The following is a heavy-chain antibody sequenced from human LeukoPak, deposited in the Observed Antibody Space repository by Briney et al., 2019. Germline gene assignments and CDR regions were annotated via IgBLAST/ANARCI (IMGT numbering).Heavy chain of an antibody. CDR1: GFTFSSYA. CDR3: ARDPRGCSYVSADY. D-gene: IGHD5-18*01. J-gene: IGHJ4*02. Sequence: GGSLRLSCAASGFTFSSYAMHWVRQAPGKGLEWVAVVSYDGSNKYYADSVKGRFTISRDNSKNTLYLQMNSLRAEDTAVYYCARDPRGCSYVSADYWGQGTLVTVSS. CDR2: VSYDGSNK. V-gene: IGHV3-30-3*01.